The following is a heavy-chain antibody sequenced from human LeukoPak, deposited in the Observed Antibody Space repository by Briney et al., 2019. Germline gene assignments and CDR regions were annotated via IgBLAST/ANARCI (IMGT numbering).Heavy chain of an antibody. J-gene: IGHJ5*02. D-gene: IGHD2-15*01. CDR3: ARDYARESMVADP. CDR2: ISGRGDVE. Sequence: GGSLRLSCAASRFTFADYFMGWIRQAPGKRPEWISYISGRGDVEYYADSVRGRFSISRDNGKNSLYLQMNSLRPEDTAVYYCARDYARESMVADPWGQGTLVTVSA. CDR1: RFTFADYF. V-gene: IGHV3-11*01.